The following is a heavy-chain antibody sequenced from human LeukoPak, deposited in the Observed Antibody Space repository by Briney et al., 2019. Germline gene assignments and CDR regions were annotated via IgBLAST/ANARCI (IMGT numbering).Heavy chain of an antibody. D-gene: IGHD3-22*01. V-gene: IGHV3-30*02. CDR2: IRYDGSNK. CDR1: GFTFSSYG. Sequence: GGSLRLSCAASGFTFSSYGMHWVRQAPGKGLEWVAFIRYDGSNKYYADSVKGRFTISRDNSKNTLYLQMNSLRVEDTAVYYCARGSGSGYTPPNYWGQGTLVTVSS. J-gene: IGHJ4*02. CDR3: ARGSGSGYTPPNY.